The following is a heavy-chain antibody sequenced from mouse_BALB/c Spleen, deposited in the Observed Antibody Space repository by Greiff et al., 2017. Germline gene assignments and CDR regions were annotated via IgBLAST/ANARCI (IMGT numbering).Heavy chain of an antibody. CDR1: GFTFSSFG. D-gene: IGHD2-4*01. CDR2: ISSGSSTI. CDR3: ARSTMIYYFDY. V-gene: IGHV5-17*02. Sequence: EVQGVESGGGLVQPGGSRKLSCAASGFTFSSFGMHWVRQAPEKGLEWVAYISSGSSTIYYADTVKGRFTISRDNPKNTLFLQMTSLRSEDTAMYYCARSTMIYYFDYWGQGTTLTVSS. J-gene: IGHJ2*01.